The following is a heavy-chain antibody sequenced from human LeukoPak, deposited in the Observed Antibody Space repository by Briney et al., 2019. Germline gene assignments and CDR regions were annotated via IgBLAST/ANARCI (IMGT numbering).Heavy chain of an antibody. V-gene: IGHV3-30*18. CDR3: AKFWEYSSSSPIDY. CDR2: ISYDGSNK. J-gene: IGHJ4*02. D-gene: IGHD6-6*01. Sequence: PGRSLRLSCAASGFTFSSYGMHWVRQAPGKGPEWVAVISYDGSNKYYADSVKGRFTISRDNSKNTLYLQMNSLRAEDTAVYYCAKFWEYSSSSPIDYWGQGTLVTVSS. CDR1: GFTFSSYG.